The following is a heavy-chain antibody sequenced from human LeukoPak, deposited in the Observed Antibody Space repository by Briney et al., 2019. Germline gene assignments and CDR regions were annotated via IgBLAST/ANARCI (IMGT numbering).Heavy chain of an antibody. Sequence: PGGSLRLSCAASGFTFSSYAMSWVRQAPGKGLEWVSSISSSSSYIYYADSVKGRFTISRDNAKNSLYLQMNSLRAEDAAVYYCASQSASGWPFDYWGQGTLVTVSS. CDR1: GFTFSSYA. CDR3: ASQSASGWPFDY. V-gene: IGHV3-21*01. CDR2: ISSSSSYI. J-gene: IGHJ4*02. D-gene: IGHD6-19*01.